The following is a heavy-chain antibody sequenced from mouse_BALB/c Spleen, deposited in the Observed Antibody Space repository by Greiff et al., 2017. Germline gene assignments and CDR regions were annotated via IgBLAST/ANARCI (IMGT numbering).Heavy chain of an antibody. D-gene: IGHD2-4*01. CDR3: ARLVSYDYVGWFAY. CDR2: ISSGGGT. CDR1: GFTFSSYA. Sequence: EVHLVESGGGLVKPGGSLTLSCAASGFTFSSYAMSWVRQTPEKRLEWVVSISSGGGTYYPDSVKGRFTISRDNARNILYLQMGSLRSEDTAMCYCARLVSYDYVGWFAYWGQGTLVTGSA. J-gene: IGHJ3*01. V-gene: IGHV5-6-5*01.